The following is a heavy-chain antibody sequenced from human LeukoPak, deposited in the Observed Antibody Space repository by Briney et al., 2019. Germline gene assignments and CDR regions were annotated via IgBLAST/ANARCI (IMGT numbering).Heavy chain of an antibody. CDR1: GGSFSGYY. D-gene: IGHD3-22*01. V-gene: IGHV4-34*01. CDR3: ASRSGYANFDY. J-gene: IGHJ4*02. CDR2: IYYSGST. Sequence: SETLSLTCAVYGGSFSGYYWSWIRQPPGKGLEWIGSIYYSGSTYYNPSLKSRVTISVDTSKNQFSLKLSSVTAADTAVYYCASRSGYANFDYWGQGTLVTVSS.